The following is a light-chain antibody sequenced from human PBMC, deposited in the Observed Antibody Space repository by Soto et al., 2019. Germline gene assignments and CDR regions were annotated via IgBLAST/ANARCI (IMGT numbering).Light chain of an antibody. Sequence: QSVLTQPASVSGSPGQSITISCTGTSSDVGSYNLVSWYQQHPGKAPKLMIHEVSKRPSGVSNRFSGFKSGNTASLTISGLQAEDEADYYCCSYAGSSTYVVFGGGTKLTVL. CDR2: EVS. CDR3: CSYAGSSTYVV. V-gene: IGLV2-23*02. CDR1: SSDVGSYNL. J-gene: IGLJ2*01.